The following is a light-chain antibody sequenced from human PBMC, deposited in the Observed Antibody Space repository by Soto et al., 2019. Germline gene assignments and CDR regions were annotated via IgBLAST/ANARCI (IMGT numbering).Light chain of an antibody. V-gene: IGLV2-14*01. Sequence: QSVLTQPASVSGSPGQSITISCTGTSSDIGTYNCVSWYQQHPGKVPKLVIYEVSNRPSGVSNRFSGSKSGNTASLAISGLQAEDEADYYCNSYTTSSTQVFGGGTKLTVL. CDR1: SSDIGTYNC. J-gene: IGLJ3*02. CDR2: EVS. CDR3: NSYTTSSTQV.